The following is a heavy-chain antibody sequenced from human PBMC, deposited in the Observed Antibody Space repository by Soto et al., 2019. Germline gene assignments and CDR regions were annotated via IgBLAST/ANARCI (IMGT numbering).Heavy chain of an antibody. CDR1: GGTFSSYA. CDR2: IIPIFGTA. CDR3: AREHCSSTSCYNYYYYGMDV. J-gene: IGHJ6*02. D-gene: IGHD2-2*02. Sequence: QVQLVQSGAEVKKPGSSVKVSCKASGGTFSSYAISWVRQAPGQGLEWMGGIIPIFGTANYAQKFQGRVTITADKSTSTAYMELSSLRSEDTAVYYCAREHCSSTSCYNYYYYGMDVWGQGTTATVSS. V-gene: IGHV1-69*06.